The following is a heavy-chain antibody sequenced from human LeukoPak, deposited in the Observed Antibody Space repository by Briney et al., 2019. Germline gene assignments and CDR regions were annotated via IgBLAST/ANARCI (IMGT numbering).Heavy chain of an antibody. J-gene: IGHJ4*02. CDR3: ASLSASYYGTYYFDF. V-gene: IGHV4-59*01. Sequence: SETLSLTCTVSGGSISSYYWTWIQQAPGKGLECIGYIYYSGITNYNPSLKSRVTMSVDTSTNQFSLKLSSVTAADTAVYYCASLSASYYGTYYFDFWGQGSLVTVSS. CDR2: IYYSGIT. D-gene: IGHD1-26*01. CDR1: GGSISSYY.